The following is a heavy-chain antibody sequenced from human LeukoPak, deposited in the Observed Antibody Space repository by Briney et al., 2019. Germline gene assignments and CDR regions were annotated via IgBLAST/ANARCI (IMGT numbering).Heavy chain of an antibody. CDR3: ARGGGYYDSSGYIIRTTFDY. J-gene: IGHJ4*02. D-gene: IGHD3-22*01. V-gene: IGHV4-39*01. CDR2: IYSSGST. CDR1: GGSISSSSYY. Sequence: PSEALSLTCTVSGGSISSSSYYWGWIRQPPGKGLEWNGSIYSSGSTYYNPSLKSRVTISVDTSKNQFSLKLSSVTAADTAVFYCARGGGYYDSSGYIIRTTFDYWGQGTLVTVSS.